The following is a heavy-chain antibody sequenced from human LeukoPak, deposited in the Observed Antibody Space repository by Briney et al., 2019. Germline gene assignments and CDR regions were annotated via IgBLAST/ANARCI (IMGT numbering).Heavy chain of an antibody. CDR1: GYTFTGYY. J-gene: IGHJ4*02. V-gene: IGHV1-2*02. Sequence: ASVKVSCKASGYTFTGYYMHWVRQAPGQGLEWVGWINPNSGGTNYGQKLQGRVTTTRDTSISTAYMELSRLRSDDTAVYYCARYRFTRYFDWTNDYWGQGTLVTVSS. D-gene: IGHD3-9*01. CDR2: INPNSGGT. CDR3: ARYRFTRYFDWTNDY.